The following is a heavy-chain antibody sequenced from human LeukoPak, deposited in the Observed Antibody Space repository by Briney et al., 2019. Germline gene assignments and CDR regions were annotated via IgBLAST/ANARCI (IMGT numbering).Heavy chain of an antibody. CDR3: ARLVGEYYYDSSGYYPYYFDY. V-gene: IGHV4-34*01. CDR2: INHSGST. Sequence: SETLSLTCAVYGGSSSGYYWSWIRQPPGKGLEWIGEINHSGSTNYNPSLKSRVTISVDTSKNQFSLKLSSVTAADTAVYYCARLVGEYYYDSSGYYPYYFDYWGQGTLVTVSS. CDR1: GGSSSGYY. J-gene: IGHJ4*02. D-gene: IGHD3-22*01.